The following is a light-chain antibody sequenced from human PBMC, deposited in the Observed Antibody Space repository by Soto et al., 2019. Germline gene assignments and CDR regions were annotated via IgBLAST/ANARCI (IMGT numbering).Light chain of an antibody. Sequence: EIVLTQSPATLSLSPGERATLSCRASQSIGLAIAWYQHKPGQAPRLLIFDASQRATGIPARFRGSGSGTDFTLSISSLEPEDFAVYSCQQYGFSPISFGQGTRLEIK. CDR2: DAS. J-gene: IGKJ5*01. CDR3: QQYGFSPIS. CDR1: QSIGLA. V-gene: IGKV3-11*01.